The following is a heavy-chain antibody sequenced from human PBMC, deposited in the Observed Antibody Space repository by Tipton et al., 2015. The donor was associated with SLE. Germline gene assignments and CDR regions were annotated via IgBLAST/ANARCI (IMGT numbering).Heavy chain of an antibody. D-gene: IGHD4-17*01. CDR3: ARHHLHGDHDY. Sequence: GSLRLSCIVSGDSMSSTNCYWGWVRQPPGKGLEWIGSSCYNGDTYYNPSFKSRGTIFVDTSKNEFSLRLASVTAADTAVYYCARHHLHGDHDYWGQGVLITVSS. CDR2: SCYNGDT. CDR1: GDSMSSTNCY. V-gene: IGHV4-39*01. J-gene: IGHJ4*02.